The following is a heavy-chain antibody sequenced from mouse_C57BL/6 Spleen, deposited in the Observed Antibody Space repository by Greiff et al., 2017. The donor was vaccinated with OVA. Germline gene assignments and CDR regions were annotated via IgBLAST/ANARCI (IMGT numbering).Heavy chain of an antibody. D-gene: IGHD2-5*01. J-gene: IGHJ2*01. CDR2: INYDGSST. CDR3: ARESNVYFDY. V-gene: IGHV5-16*01. Sequence: EVKLVESEGGLVQPGRSMKLSCTASGFTFSDYYMAWVRQVPEKGLEWVANINYDGSSTYYLDSLKSRFIISRDNAKNILYLQMSSLKSEDTATYYCARESNVYFDYWGQGTTLTVSS. CDR1: GFTFSDYY.